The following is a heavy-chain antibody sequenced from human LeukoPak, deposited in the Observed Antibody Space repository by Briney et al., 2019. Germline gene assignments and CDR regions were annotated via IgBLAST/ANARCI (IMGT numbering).Heavy chain of an antibody. D-gene: IGHD1-14*01. CDR1: GFTFSSCA. V-gene: IGHV3-23*01. J-gene: IGHJ4*02. CDR3: ASRPRADMGPLDY. CDR2: ITGDGTRT. Sequence: GGSLRLSCAASGFTFSSCAMTWVRQAPGKGLEWVASITGDGTRTYYTDSVKGRFTVSRDNSKNTLYLQMNSLRADETAIYYCASRPRADMGPLDYWGQGTLVTVST.